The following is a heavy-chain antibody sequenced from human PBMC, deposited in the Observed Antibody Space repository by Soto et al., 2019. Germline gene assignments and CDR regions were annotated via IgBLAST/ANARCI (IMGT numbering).Heavy chain of an antibody. J-gene: IGHJ6*02. V-gene: IGHV3-7*01. D-gene: IGHD1-26*01. CDR2: IKQDGSEK. CDR1: GFTFSSYW. CDR3: ARGSGATGYDYYYYYGMDV. Sequence: PGGSLRLSCAASGFTFSSYWMSWVRQAPGKGLEWVANIKQDGSEKYYVDSVKGRFTISRDNAKNSLYLQMNSLRAEDTAVYYCARGSGATGYDYYYYYGMDVWGQGTTVTVSS.